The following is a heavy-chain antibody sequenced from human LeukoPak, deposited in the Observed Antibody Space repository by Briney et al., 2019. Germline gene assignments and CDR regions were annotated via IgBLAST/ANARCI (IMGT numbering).Heavy chain of an antibody. D-gene: IGHD3-22*01. CDR1: GDSINTYL. CDR2: IYYSGST. V-gene: IGHV4-59*01. CDR3: ARGGHYYDSSPNAFDV. J-gene: IGHJ3*01. Sequence: SETLSLTCTVSGDSINTYLWNWIRQPPGKGLEWIGYIYYSGSTNYDPSLKRRVTISVDTSKNQFSLKLTSVTAADTAVYYCARGGHYYDSSPNAFDVWGQGTMVTISS.